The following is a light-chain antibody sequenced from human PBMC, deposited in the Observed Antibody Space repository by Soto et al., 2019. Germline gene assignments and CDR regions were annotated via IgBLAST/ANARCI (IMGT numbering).Light chain of an antibody. CDR3: LQYNSYSLYT. Sequence: DIPMTQSPSTLSASVGDRVSITCRASQSISSWLAWYQQKPGKAPKLLISKASSLESGVPSRFSGSGSGTEFTLTISSLQPDDFATYYCLQYNSYSLYTFGQGTKLEIK. J-gene: IGKJ2*01. CDR1: QSISSW. V-gene: IGKV1-5*03. CDR2: KAS.